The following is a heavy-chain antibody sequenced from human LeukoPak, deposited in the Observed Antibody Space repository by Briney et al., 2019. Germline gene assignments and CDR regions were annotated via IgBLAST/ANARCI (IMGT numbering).Heavy chain of an antibody. CDR2: INHSGST. CDR1: GGSFSGYY. J-gene: IGHJ4*02. V-gene: IGHV4-34*01. D-gene: IGHD3-3*01. CDR3: ARGRLLGVVIIGY. Sequence: SETLSLTCAAYGGSFSGYYWSWIRQPPGKGLERIGEINHSGSTNYNPSLKRRVTISVDTSKTQLSLKLSAETAADAAVYYCARGRLLGVVIIGYWGQGTLVTVSS.